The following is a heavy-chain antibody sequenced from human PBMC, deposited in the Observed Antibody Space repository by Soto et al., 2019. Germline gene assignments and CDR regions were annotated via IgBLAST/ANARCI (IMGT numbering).Heavy chain of an antibody. CDR2: IIPIFGTA. Sequence: SVKVSCKASGGTFSSYAISWVRQAPGQGLEWMGGIIPIFGTANYAQKFQGRVTITADESTSTAYMELSSLRSEDTAVYYCARPPLGVPAAISYYYGMDVWGQGTTVTVSS. D-gene: IGHD2-2*02. CDR1: GGTFSSYA. CDR3: ARPPLGVPAAISYYYGMDV. V-gene: IGHV1-69*13. J-gene: IGHJ6*02.